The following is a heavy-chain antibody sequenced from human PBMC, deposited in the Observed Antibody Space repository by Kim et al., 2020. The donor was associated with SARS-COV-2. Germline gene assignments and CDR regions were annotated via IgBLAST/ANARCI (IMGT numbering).Heavy chain of an antibody. J-gene: IGHJ5*02. CDR1: GFSFTNSA. CDR3: SAGRAWEVGGNYYLT. D-gene: IGHD3-10*01. V-gene: IGHV1-58*01. CDR2: IVVGNGET. Sequence: SVKVSCKASGFSFTNSAVQWVRQARGQGLEWIGWIVVGNGETRFAQKFQGRVTLSRDKSTGTAYMELRSLTSEDTAVYYCSAGRAWEVGGNYYLTWGQ.